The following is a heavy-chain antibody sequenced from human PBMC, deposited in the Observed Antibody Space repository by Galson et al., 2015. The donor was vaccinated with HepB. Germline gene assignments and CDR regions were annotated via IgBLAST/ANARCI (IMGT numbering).Heavy chain of an antibody. D-gene: IGHD3-3*01. J-gene: IGHJ4*02. Sequence: SLRLSCAASGFTFSSYGMHWVRQAPGKGLEWVAVISYDGSNKYYADSVKGRFTISRDNSKNTLYLQMNSLRAEDTAVYYCAKDQHDFWSGLTLSPPHFDYWGQGTLVTVSS. V-gene: IGHV3-30*18. CDR2: ISYDGSNK. CDR3: AKDQHDFWSGLTLSPPHFDY. CDR1: GFTFSSYG.